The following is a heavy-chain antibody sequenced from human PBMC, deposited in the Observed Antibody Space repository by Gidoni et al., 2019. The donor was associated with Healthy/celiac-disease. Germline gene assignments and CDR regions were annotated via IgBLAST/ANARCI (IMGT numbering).Heavy chain of an antibody. CDR3: AGVRSGSPAGYFQH. J-gene: IGHJ1*01. CDR1: GFPFSSYA. D-gene: IGHD1-26*01. CDR2: ISCSGGST. Sequence: EVQLLESGGGLVQPGGSLRLSCAASGFPFSSYAMSWVRQAPGKGLEWVSAISCSGGSTYYADSVKGRFTISRDNAKNTLYLQMNSLRAEDTAVYYCAGVRSGSPAGYFQHWGQGTLVTVSS. V-gene: IGHV3-23*01.